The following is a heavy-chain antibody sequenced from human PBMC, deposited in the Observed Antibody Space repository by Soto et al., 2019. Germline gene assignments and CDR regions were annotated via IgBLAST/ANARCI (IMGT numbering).Heavy chain of an antibody. CDR3: ARVHIAAANDAFDI. J-gene: IGHJ3*02. V-gene: IGHV1-8*01. D-gene: IGHD6-13*01. CDR2: MNPNSGNT. Sequence: ASVKVSCKASGYTFTSYDINWVRQATGQGLEWMGWMNPNSGNTGYAQKFQGRVTMTRNTSISTAYMELSSLRSEDTAVYYCARVHIAAANDAFDIWAQGTMVTVSS. CDR1: GYTFTSYD.